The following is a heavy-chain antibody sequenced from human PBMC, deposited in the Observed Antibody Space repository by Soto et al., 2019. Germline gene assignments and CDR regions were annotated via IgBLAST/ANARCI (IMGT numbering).Heavy chain of an antibody. Sequence: GSLRLSCAASGFTFSSYSMNWVRQAPGKGLEWVSYISSSSSTIYYADSVKGRFTISRDNAKNSLYLQMNSLRDEDTAVYYCARGPYYVWGSYRYPRFDYWGQGTLVTVSS. D-gene: IGHD3-16*02. CDR1: GFTFSSYS. CDR2: ISSSSSTI. CDR3: ARGPYYVWGSYRYPRFDY. J-gene: IGHJ4*02. V-gene: IGHV3-48*02.